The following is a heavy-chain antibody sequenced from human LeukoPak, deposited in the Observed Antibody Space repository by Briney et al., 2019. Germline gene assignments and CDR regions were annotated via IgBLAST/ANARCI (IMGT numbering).Heavy chain of an antibody. CDR1: GGSISSGDYC. Sequence: PSETLSLTCTVFGGSISSGDYCWSWIRQPPGKGLEWIGYIYYSGSTYYNPSLKSRVTISVDTSKNQFSLKLSSVTAADTAVYYCARVLGAGTFDYWGQGTLVTVSS. CDR2: IYYSGST. CDR3: ARVLGAGTFDY. V-gene: IGHV4-30-4*01. J-gene: IGHJ4*02. D-gene: IGHD6-19*01.